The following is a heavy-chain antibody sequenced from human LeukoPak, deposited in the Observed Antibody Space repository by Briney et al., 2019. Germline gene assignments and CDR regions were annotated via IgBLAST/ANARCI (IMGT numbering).Heavy chain of an antibody. CDR3: ASRGLSGDIVVVPAAMYY. CDR2: IIPIFGTA. CDR1: GGTFSSYA. Sequence: SVNVSCKASGGTFSSYAISWVRQAPGQGLEWMGGIIPIFGTANYAQKFQGRVTITADESTSTAYMELSSLRSEDTAVYYCASRGLSGDIVVVPAAMYYWGQGTLVTVSS. J-gene: IGHJ4*02. V-gene: IGHV1-69*01. D-gene: IGHD2-2*01.